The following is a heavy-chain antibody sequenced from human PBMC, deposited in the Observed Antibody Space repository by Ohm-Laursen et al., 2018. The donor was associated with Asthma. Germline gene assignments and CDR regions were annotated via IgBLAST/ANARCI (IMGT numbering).Heavy chain of an antibody. CDR2: MSYDETNK. V-gene: IGHV3-30*03. J-gene: IGHJ4*02. Sequence: SLRLSCTASGYTFSRYSIHWVRQAPGKGLEWVAVMSYDETNKHYADSVKGRFTISRDNSKNTLYLHINSLRDEDTAVYYCARSPHYDFWSGYYFDYWGQGTLVTVSS. CDR3: ARSPHYDFWSGYYFDY. D-gene: IGHD3-3*01. CDR1: GYTFSRYS.